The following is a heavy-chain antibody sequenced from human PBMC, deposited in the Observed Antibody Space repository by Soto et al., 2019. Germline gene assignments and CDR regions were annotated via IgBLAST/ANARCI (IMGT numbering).Heavy chain of an antibody. D-gene: IGHD3-22*01. CDR3: ARPPRDYYAGSCQSAWCDP. J-gene: IGHJ5*02. CDR2: IIPIFGTA. Sequence: QVQLVQSGAEVKKPGSSVKVSCKASGGTFSSYAISWVRQAPGQGLEWMGGIIPIFGTANYAQKFQGRVTITADESTSTAYMELSSLRSEDTAVYYCARPPRDYYAGSCQSAWCDPWGQGTLVTVSS. V-gene: IGHV1-69*12. CDR1: GGTFSSYA.